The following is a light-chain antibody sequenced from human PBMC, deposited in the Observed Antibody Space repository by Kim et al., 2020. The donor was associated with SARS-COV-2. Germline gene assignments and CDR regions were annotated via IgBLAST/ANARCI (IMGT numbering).Light chain of an antibody. V-gene: IGLV6-57*03. CDR2: EDD. CDR3: QSYNRDNVL. J-gene: IGLJ2*01. Sequence: GKTVTISCTRSSGSIDDNYVQWYQQRPGGVPTTVIYEDDQRPSGVSDRFSGSIDNSYNSASLTISGLRTEDEADYYCQSYNRDNVLFGGGTQLTVL. CDR1: SGSIDDNY.